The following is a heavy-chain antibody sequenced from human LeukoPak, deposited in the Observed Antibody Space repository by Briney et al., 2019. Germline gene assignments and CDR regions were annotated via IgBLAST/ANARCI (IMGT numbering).Heavy chain of an antibody. Sequence: GGSLRLSCAASGFTFSSYEMNWVRQAPGKGLEWVSYISSSGSTIYYADSVKGRFTISRDNAKNSLYLQMNSLRAEDTAVYYCAELGITMIGGVWGKGTTVTTSS. CDR1: GFTFSSYE. J-gene: IGHJ6*04. V-gene: IGHV3-48*03. CDR2: ISSSGSTI. CDR3: AELGITMIGGV. D-gene: IGHD3-10*02.